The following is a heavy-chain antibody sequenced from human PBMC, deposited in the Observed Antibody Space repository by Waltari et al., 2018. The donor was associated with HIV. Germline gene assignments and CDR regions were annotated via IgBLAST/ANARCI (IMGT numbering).Heavy chain of an antibody. CDR3: VKDVTVTHYGDYYSGLDV. CDR1: GFVFGRHR. V-gene: IGHV3-74*02. Sequence: VESGGTPVPPGGSLSLSCKASGFVFGRHRLLWVRQSPGKGLIWVSRIDSDGRVRVYADTVKGRFTISRDNTKNTLFLEMKSLRVEDSGIYHCVKDVTVTHYGDYYSGLDVWGRGTTVTV. J-gene: IGHJ6*02. CDR2: IDSDGRVR. D-gene: IGHD3-10*01.